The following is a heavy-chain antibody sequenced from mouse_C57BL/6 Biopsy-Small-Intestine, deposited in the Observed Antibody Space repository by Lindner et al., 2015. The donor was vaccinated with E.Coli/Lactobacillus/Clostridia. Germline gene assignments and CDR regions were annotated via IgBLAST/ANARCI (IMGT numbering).Heavy chain of an antibody. CDR1: GYSFASYY. D-gene: IGHD2-3*01. CDR3: ARGSIYDGYYWYFDV. J-gene: IGHJ1*03. V-gene: IGHV1-66*01. Sequence: VQLQESGPELVXPGASVKISCKASGYSFASYYIHWVKQRPGQGLEWIGWIYPGSGNTKYNEKFKGKATLTADTSSSTAYMQLSSLTSEDSAVYYCARGSIYDGYYWYFDVWGTGTTVTVSS. CDR2: IYPGSGNT.